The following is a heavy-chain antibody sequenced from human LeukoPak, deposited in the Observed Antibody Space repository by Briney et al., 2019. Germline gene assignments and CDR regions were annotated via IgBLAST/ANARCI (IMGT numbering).Heavy chain of an antibody. CDR1: GYTFTGYY. J-gene: IGHJ3*02. Sequence: ASVKVSCKASGYTFTGYYIHWVRQATGQGLEWMGWMNPNSGNTGYAQKFQGRVTMTRNTSISTAYMELSSLRSEDTAVYYCARVYGSGSYDAFDIWGQGTMVTVSS. CDR2: MNPNSGNT. V-gene: IGHV1-8*02. D-gene: IGHD3-10*01. CDR3: ARVYGSGSYDAFDI.